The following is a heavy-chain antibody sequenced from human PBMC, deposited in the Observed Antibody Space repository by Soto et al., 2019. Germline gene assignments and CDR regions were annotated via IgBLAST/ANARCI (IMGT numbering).Heavy chain of an antibody. CDR2: IYWNDDK. J-gene: IGHJ4*02. V-gene: IGHV2-5*01. CDR3: ARAYYGILTGYHRSYFDY. CDR1: GFSLSTSGVG. Sequence: SGPTLVNPTQTLTLTCTLSGFSLSTSGVGVGWIRQPPGKALEWLAVIYWNDDKRYSPSLKSRLTITKDTSKNQVVLIMTNMDPVDTATYYCARAYYGILTGYHRSYFDYWGQGTLVTVSS. D-gene: IGHD3-9*01.